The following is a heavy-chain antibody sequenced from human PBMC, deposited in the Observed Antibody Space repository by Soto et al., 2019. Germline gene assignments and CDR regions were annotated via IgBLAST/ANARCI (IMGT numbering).Heavy chain of an antibody. Sequence: GASVKVSCKASGYTFSSYGMHWLRQAPGQRLEWMGWINTGNGITKYSQNFQGRVSITRDTPATTVYMELSSLRSEDTAVYYCARGRILYYYGMDVWGQGTTVTVPS. V-gene: IGHV1-3*04. J-gene: IGHJ6*02. D-gene: IGHD2-15*01. CDR1: GYTFSSYG. CDR3: ARGRILYYYGMDV. CDR2: INTGNGIT.